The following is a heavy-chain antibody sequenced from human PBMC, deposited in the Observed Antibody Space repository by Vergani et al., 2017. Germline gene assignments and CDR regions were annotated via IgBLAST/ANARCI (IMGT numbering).Heavy chain of an antibody. V-gene: IGHV4-59*01. Sequence: QVQLQESGPGLVKPSEPLSLTCTVSGGSISSYYWSWIRQPPGKGLEWIGYIYYSGSTNYNPSLKSRVTISVDTSKNQFSLKLSSVTAADTAVYYCARVYFDWLGYYYYMDVWGKGTTVTVSS. CDR2: IYYSGST. CDR1: GGSISSYY. D-gene: IGHD3-9*01. J-gene: IGHJ6*03. CDR3: ARVYFDWLGYYYYMDV.